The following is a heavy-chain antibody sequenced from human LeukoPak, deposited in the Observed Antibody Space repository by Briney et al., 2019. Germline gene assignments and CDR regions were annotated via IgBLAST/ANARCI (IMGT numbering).Heavy chain of an antibody. V-gene: IGHV4-30-4*01. Sequence: SETLSLTCTVSGGSISSGDYYWSWTRQPPGKGLEWIGYIYYSGSTYYNPSLKSRVTISVDTSKNQFSLKLSSVTAADTAVYYCASYYGDSSLVDYWGQGTLVTVSS. D-gene: IGHD4-17*01. J-gene: IGHJ4*02. CDR3: ASYYGDSSLVDY. CDR1: GGSISSGDYY. CDR2: IYYSGST.